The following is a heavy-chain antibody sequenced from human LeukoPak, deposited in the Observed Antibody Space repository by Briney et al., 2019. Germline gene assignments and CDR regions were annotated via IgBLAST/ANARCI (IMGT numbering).Heavy chain of an antibody. Sequence: GGSLRLSCAASGFAFNNYVMTWVRQAPGKGLEWVSSISGSGVTTYYTDSVKGRFTISRDNSRSTLYLQMSGLRAEDTAVYYCAKDSTVSGSYYGMDIWGQGTTVTVSS. CDR2: ISGSGVTT. CDR3: AKDSTVSGSYYGMDI. CDR1: GFAFNNYV. D-gene: IGHD3-3*01. J-gene: IGHJ6*02. V-gene: IGHV3-23*01.